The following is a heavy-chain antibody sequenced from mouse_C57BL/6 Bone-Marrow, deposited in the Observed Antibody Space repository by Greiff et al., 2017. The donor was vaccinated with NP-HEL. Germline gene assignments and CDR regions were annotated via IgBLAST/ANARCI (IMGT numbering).Heavy chain of an antibody. D-gene: IGHD2-4*01. Sequence: QVTLKESGPGILQPSQTLSLTCSFSGFSLSTYGMGVGWLRPPSGQGLEWLAPIWWDDDKYYNPALKSRLTISKATSKNQVFLKIANVDTADTATYYCARIDYDYGWFAYWGQGTLVTVSA. V-gene: IGHV8-8*01. CDR3: ARIDYDYGWFAY. J-gene: IGHJ3*01. CDR1: GFSLSTYGMG. CDR2: IWWDDDK.